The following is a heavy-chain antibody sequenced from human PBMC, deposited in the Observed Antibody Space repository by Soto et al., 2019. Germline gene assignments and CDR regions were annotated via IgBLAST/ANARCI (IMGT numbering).Heavy chain of an antibody. CDR2: MNPNSGNT. CDR1: GYTFTSYD. CDR3: ATHRSNPHSVVRRGVWFDP. J-gene: IGHJ5*02. D-gene: IGHD2-15*01. Sequence: QVQLVQSGAEVKKPGASVKVSCKASGYTFTSYDINWVRQATGQGLEWMGWMNPNSGNTGYAQKFKGRLTMTRNTSISTAYMELSSLRSEDTAVYYCATHRSNPHSVVRRGVWFDPWGQGTLVTVSS. V-gene: IGHV1-8*01.